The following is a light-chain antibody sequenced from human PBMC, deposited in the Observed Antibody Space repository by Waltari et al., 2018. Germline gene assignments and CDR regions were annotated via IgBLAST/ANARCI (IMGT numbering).Light chain of an antibody. CDR2: GAS. V-gene: IGKV1-27*01. CDR1: QGISID. CDR3: QKYDSAPQT. J-gene: IGKJ1*01. Sequence: DIQMTQSPSSLSASVGDSVTITCRASQGISIDLAWYQQKPGKAPKLLISGASTLQFGVPSRFSGSGSGTDFTLTISGLQPDDFATYDCQKYDSAPQTFGQGTKVEIK.